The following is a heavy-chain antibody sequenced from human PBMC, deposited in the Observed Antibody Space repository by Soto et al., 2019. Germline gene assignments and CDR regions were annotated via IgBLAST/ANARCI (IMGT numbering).Heavy chain of an antibody. CDR1: GFAFSSYG. V-gene: IGHV3-30*18. CDR3: AKGFVYSSSWAAENYYYYGMDV. Sequence: PWGSMRLSCAATGFAFSSYGMHWVCQATCKGLEWVAVISYDGSNKYYADSVKGRFTISRDNSKNTLYLQMNSLRAEDTAVYYCAKGFVYSSSWAAENYYYYGMDVWGQGT. D-gene: IGHD6-13*01. J-gene: IGHJ6*02. CDR2: ISYDGSNK.